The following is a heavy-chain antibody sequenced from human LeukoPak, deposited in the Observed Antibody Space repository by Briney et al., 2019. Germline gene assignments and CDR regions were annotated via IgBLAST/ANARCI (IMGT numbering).Heavy chain of an antibody. CDR3: AKGRQQWLVRLVDY. V-gene: IGHV3-23*01. D-gene: IGHD6-19*01. CDR2: ISGSGGST. J-gene: IGHJ4*02. Sequence: HTGGSLRLSCAASGFTFSSYLMSWVRQAPGKGLEWVSAISGSGGSTYYADSVKGRFTISRDNSKNTLYLQMNSLRAEDTAVYYCAKGRQQWLVRLVDYWGQGTLVTVSS. CDR1: GFTFSSYL.